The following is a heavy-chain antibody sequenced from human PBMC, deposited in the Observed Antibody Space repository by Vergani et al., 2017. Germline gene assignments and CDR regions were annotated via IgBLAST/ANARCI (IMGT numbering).Heavy chain of an antibody. J-gene: IGHJ5*02. V-gene: IGHV3-30*01. CDR3: ARGHTMVRGVPIHLPFPHWFDP. CDR2: ISYDGSNK. D-gene: IGHD3-10*01. CDR1: GFTFSSYA. Sequence: QVQLVESGGGVVQPGRSLRLSCAASGFTFSSYAMHWVRQAPGKGLEWVAVISYDGSNKYYADSVKGRFTISRDNSKNTLYLQMNSLRAEDTAVYYCARGHTMVRGVPIHLPFPHWFDPWGQGTLVTVSS.